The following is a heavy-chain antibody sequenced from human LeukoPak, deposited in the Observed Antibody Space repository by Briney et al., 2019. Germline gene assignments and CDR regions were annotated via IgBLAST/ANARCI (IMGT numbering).Heavy chain of an antibody. Sequence: PGGSLRLSCATSGFTFSNYGMHWVRQAPGKGLEWVAFIRYYGGNKYYADSVKGRFTISRDTSKNTLYLQMNSLRAEDTAVYYCAELGITMIGGVWGKGTTVTISS. CDR2: IRYYGGNK. V-gene: IGHV3-30*02. CDR1: GFTFSNYG. CDR3: AELGITMIGGV. J-gene: IGHJ6*04. D-gene: IGHD3-10*02.